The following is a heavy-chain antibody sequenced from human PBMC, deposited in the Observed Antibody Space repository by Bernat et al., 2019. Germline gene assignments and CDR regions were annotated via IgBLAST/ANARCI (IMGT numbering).Heavy chain of an antibody. D-gene: IGHD3-10*01. Sequence: EVQLVESGGGLVQPGRSLRLSCAASGFTFDAYAMPSVRQAPGNGLEWFSGISWNSGSMAYAQSVKGRVTISRDNDKNSLYLKMNSLSAEETALYYCAKDLGGPRWGGILRGFDIWGQGTMVTVSS. CDR3: AKDLGGPRWGGILRGFDI. V-gene: IGHV3-9*01. CDR2: ISWNSGSM. CDR1: GFTFDAYA. J-gene: IGHJ3*02.